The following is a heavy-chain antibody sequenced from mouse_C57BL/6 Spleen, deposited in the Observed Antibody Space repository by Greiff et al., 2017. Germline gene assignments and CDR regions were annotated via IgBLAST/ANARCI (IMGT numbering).Heavy chain of an antibody. Sequence: EVHLVESEGGLVQPGSSMKLSCTASGFTFSDYYMAWVRQVPEKGLEWVANINYDGSSTYYLDSLKSRFIISRDNAKNILYLQMSSLKSEDTATYYCARDIYYYGSSPWYFDVWGTGTTVTVSS. V-gene: IGHV5-16*01. J-gene: IGHJ1*03. CDR2: INYDGSST. CDR1: GFTFSDYY. D-gene: IGHD1-1*01. CDR3: ARDIYYYGSSPWYFDV.